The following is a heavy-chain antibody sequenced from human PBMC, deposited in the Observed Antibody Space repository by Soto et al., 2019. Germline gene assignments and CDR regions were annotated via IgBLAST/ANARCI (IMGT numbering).Heavy chain of an antibody. Sequence: SVKVSCKASGYTFTGYYMHWVRQAPGQGLEWMGGIIPMFGSANYAQEFLGRVTFTADESTSTAYMELSSLRSEDTAVYYCARGRKYYDSSGSLNWFDPWGQGTLVTVSS. CDR3: ARGRKYYDSSGSLNWFDP. J-gene: IGHJ5*02. D-gene: IGHD3-22*01. CDR1: GYTFTGYY. CDR2: IIPMFGSA. V-gene: IGHV1-69*13.